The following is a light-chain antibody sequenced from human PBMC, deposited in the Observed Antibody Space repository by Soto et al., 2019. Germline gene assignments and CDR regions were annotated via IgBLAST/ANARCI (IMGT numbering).Light chain of an antibody. CDR2: DAS. V-gene: IGKV1-33*01. CDR3: QQYESLPLT. CDR1: HYISTY. Sequence: DIQMTQSPSSLSASVGGRVAISCRASHYISTYLNWYQQRPGKAPKLLIYDASDLETGVPSRFSGSGSGTGFTFTISSLQPEDFATYYCQQYESLPLTFGQGTRLEIK. J-gene: IGKJ5*01.